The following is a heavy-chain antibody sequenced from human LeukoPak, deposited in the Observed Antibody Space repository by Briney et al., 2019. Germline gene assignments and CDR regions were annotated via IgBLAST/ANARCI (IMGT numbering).Heavy chain of an antibody. CDR1: GFTFSSYA. CDR3: AKDLLYYYGSGSPVRGMDV. Sequence: PGGSLRLSCAASGFTFSSYAMIWVRQAPGKGLEWASAISGSGESTYYADSVRGRFTISRDNSKNTQYLQMNSLRAEDTAVYYCAKDLLYYYGSGSPVRGMDVWGQGTTVTVSS. CDR2: ISGSGEST. V-gene: IGHV3-23*01. J-gene: IGHJ6*02. D-gene: IGHD3-10*01.